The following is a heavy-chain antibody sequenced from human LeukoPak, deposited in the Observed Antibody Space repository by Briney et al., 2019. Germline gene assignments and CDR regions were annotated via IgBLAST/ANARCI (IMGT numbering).Heavy chain of an antibody. V-gene: IGHV3-48*03. Sequence: GGSLRLSCAASGFTFSSYEMNWVRQAPGKGLEWVSYISSSGNTIYYADSVKGRFTISRDNAKNSLYLQMNSLRAEDTAVYYCARDHYGDYPDYWGQGTLVTVSS. CDR3: ARDHYGDYPDY. J-gene: IGHJ4*02. CDR2: ISSSGNTI. CDR1: GFTFSSYE. D-gene: IGHD4-17*01.